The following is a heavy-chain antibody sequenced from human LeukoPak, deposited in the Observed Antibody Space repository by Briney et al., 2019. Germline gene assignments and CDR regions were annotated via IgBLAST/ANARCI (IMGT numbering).Heavy chain of an antibody. V-gene: IGHV3-23*01. CDR3: AKDRIMITFGGVIATDY. J-gene: IGHJ4*02. CDR1: GFIFSNYA. Sequence: GGSLRLSCAASGFIFSNYAMTWVRQAPAKGLEWVSAISGSGGSTYYADSVKGRFTISRDNSKNTLYLQMNSLRAEDTAVYYCAKDRIMITFGGVIATDYWGQGTLVTVSS. D-gene: IGHD3-16*02. CDR2: ISGSGGST.